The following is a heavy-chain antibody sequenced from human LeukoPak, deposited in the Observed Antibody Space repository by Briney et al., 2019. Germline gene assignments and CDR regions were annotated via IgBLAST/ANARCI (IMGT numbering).Heavy chain of an antibody. D-gene: IGHD6-13*01. CDR3: ARGSGIAAAGTFDY. V-gene: IGHV4-61*02. CDR2: IYTSGST. Sequence: PSQTLSLTCTDSGGSISSGSYYWSWIRQPAGKGLEWIGRIYTSGSTNYNPSLKSRVTISVDTSKNQFSLKLSSVTAADTAVYYCARGSGIAAAGTFDYWGQGTLVTVSS. CDR1: GGSISSGSYY. J-gene: IGHJ4*02.